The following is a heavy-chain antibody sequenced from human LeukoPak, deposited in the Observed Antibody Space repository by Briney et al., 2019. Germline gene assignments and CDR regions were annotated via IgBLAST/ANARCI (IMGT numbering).Heavy chain of an antibody. D-gene: IGHD3-3*01. J-gene: IGHJ6*02. CDR1: VGSISSYY. CDR2: IYYSGST. V-gene: IGHV4-59*01. Sequence: PSETLSLTCTVSVGSISSYYWSWIRQPPGKGLEWIAYIYYSGSTNYNPSLKSRVTISVDTSKNQFSLKLSSVTAADTAVYYCARAASHYDFWSGYQIYYYYGMDVWGQGTTVTVSS. CDR3: ARAASHYDFWSGYQIYYYYGMDV.